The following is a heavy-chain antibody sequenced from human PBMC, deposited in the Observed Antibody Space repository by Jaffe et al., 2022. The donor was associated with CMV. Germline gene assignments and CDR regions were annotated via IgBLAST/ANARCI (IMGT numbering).Heavy chain of an antibody. CDR2: TYYNGDT. V-gene: IGHV4-61*01. J-gene: IGHJ4*02. CDR1: GSSVSVSQYY. Sequence: QVQLQESGPGLVKPAETLSLICTVSGSSVSVSQYYWTWIRQPPGKGLEWIGYTYYNGDTKYNPSFKSRVTLSVDTSKNQFSLKLRSLTSADTAVYYCARAVVGAKRLDYWGQGTRVAVSS. CDR3: ARAVVGAKRLDY. D-gene: IGHD1-26*01.